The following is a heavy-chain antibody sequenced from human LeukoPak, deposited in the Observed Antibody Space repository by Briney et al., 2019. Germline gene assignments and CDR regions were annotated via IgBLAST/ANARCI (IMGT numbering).Heavy chain of an antibody. CDR2: ITTYNGNT. Sequence: GTLKVSCKASGYTFTNYGISWVRQAPGQGLEWMGWITTYNGNTNYAQWLQGRVTMTTDTSTSTAYMELRGLRSDDTAVYYCARDYYDSSGYPPLNFQHWGQGTLVT. J-gene: IGHJ1*01. CDR3: ARDYYDSSGYPPLNFQH. CDR1: GYTFTNYG. V-gene: IGHV1-18*01. D-gene: IGHD3-22*01.